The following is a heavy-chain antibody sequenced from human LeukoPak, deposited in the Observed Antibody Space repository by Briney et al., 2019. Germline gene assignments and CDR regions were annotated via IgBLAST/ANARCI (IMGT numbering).Heavy chain of an antibody. V-gene: IGHV3-9*01. CDR3: ARDRGTNGDYFDY. D-gene: IGHD2-2*01. CDR1: GFTFDDYA. CDR2: ISWNSGSI. J-gene: IGHJ4*02. Sequence: GGSLRLSCAASGFTFDDYAMHWVRQAPGKGLEWVSGISWNSGSIGYADSVKGRFTISRDNAKNSLYLQMNSLRAEDTAVYYCARDRGTNGDYFDYWGQGTLVTVSS.